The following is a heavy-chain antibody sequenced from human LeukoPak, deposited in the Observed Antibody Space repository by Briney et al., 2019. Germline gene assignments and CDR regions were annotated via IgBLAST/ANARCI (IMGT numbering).Heavy chain of an antibody. CDR2: LYSDDSA. J-gene: IGHJ4*02. D-gene: IGHD6-19*01. Sequence: GGSLRLSCVASGFSISSGYMTWARQAPGKALEWASLLYSDDSAYYPDSVKGRFTISRDNSRNTMSLQMNSLRAEDTAVYYCAKDSDYSGGWGHHWGQGTLVTVSS. V-gene: IGHV3-53*01. CDR1: GFSISSGY. CDR3: AKDSDYSGGWGHH.